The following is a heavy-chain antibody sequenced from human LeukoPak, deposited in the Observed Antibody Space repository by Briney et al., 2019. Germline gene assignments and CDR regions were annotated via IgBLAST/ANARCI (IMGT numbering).Heavy chain of an antibody. CDR3: ARDRVVVTARGYYYYYMDV. CDR2: IIPIFGTA. D-gene: IGHD2-21*02. CDR1: GGTFSSYA. J-gene: IGHJ6*03. Sequence: ASVKVSCKASGGTFSSYAISWVRQAPGQGLEWMGGIIPIFGTANYAQKLQGRVTMTTDTSTSTAYMELRSLRSDDTAVYYCARDRVVVTARGYYYYYMDVWGKGTMVTVSS. V-gene: IGHV1-69*05.